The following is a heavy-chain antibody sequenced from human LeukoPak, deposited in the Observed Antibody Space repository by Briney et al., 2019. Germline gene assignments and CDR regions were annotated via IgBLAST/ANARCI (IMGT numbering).Heavy chain of an antibody. J-gene: IGHJ4*02. CDR3: TRDPRHLDS. V-gene: IGHV3-7*01. Sequence: PGGSLRLSCATSGFIFSNYWMSWVRQAPGKGLERVANIKQDGSETYYVDSVKGRFTISRDDAKNSLYLQMSSLRVEDTAVYYCTRDPRHLDSWGQGTLVTVSS. CDR1: GFIFSNYW. CDR2: IKQDGSET. D-gene: IGHD6-6*01.